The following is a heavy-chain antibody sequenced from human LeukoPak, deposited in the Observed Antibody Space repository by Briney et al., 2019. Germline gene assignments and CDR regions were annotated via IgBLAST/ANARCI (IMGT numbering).Heavy chain of an antibody. J-gene: IGHJ6*02. V-gene: IGHV3-30*18. CDR2: ISKDGKNK. CDR3: AKVLAVPPAPNYGMDV. D-gene: IGHD2-15*01. Sequence: PGRSLRLSCAASGFTFSSYGTHWVRKAPGKGLEWVAVISKDGKNKYEADSVKGRFTISRDNSKNMLYLQMNSLRAEDTAVYYCAKVLAVPPAPNYGMDVWGQGTTVTVSS. CDR1: GFTFSSYG.